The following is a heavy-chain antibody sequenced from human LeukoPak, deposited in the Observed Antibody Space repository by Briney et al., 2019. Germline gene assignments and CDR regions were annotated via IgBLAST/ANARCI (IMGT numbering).Heavy chain of an antibody. CDR1: AYSFTIYG. V-gene: IGHV1-18*01. Sequence: ASVKVSCKAYAYSFTIYGISWVRQAPGQGLEWMGWISAYNGNTNYTQKLQGRVTMTTDTSTSTAYMELRSLRSDDTAVYYCARDRSGWYPDAFDIWGQGTMVTVSS. D-gene: IGHD6-19*01. CDR3: ARDRSGWYPDAFDI. J-gene: IGHJ3*02. CDR2: ISAYNGNT.